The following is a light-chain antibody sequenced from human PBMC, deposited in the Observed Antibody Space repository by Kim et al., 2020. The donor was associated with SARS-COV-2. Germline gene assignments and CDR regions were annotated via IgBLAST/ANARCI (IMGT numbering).Light chain of an antibody. CDR2: GAS. V-gene: IGKV3-20*01. CDR1: ARVTNNY. J-gene: IGKJ5*01. Sequence: IVLTQSPGTLSLSPGERATLSCWASARVTNNYLAWYQQKPGQTPRLLIFGASKTAPGIPDRFTGSGSGTDFTLTVTRLEPEDFAVYYCQQYGSSPITFGQGTRLEIK. CDR3: QQYGSSPIT.